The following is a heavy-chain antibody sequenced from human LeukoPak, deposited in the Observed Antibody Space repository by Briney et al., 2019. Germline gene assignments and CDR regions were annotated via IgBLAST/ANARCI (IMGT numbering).Heavy chain of an antibody. Sequence: ASVKVSCKASGYTFTGYYMHWVRQAPGQGLEWMGWINPNSGGTNYAQKFQGRVTMTRDTSISTAYMELSRLRSDDTAVYYCASCTGGNLQWCMGDCWGQGTLVTVSS. D-gene: IGHD2-8*01. V-gene: IGHV1-2*02. CDR3: ASCTGGNLQWCMGDC. CDR1: GYTFTGYY. CDR2: INPNSGGT. J-gene: IGHJ4*02.